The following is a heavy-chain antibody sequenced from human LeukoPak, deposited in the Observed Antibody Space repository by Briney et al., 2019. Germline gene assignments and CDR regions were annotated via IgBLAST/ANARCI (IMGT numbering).Heavy chain of an antibody. D-gene: IGHD3-10*01. J-gene: IGHJ4*02. Sequence: SETLSLTCTVSGGSISSSSYYWGRIRQPPGKGLEWIGSIYYSGSTYYNPSLKSRVTISVDTSKNQFSLKLSSVTAADTAVYYCARLSYYYGSGSYRFDYWGQGTLVTVSS. CDR2: IYYSGST. V-gene: IGHV4-39*01. CDR1: GGSISSSSYY. CDR3: ARLSYYYGSGSYRFDY.